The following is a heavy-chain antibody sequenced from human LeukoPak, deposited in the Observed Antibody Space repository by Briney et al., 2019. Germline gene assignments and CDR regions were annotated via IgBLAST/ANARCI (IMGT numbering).Heavy chain of an antibody. V-gene: IGHV4-59*08. CDR2: IFYSGST. CDR1: GGSFSTYY. D-gene: IGHD5-12*01. J-gene: IGHJ5*02. CDR3: ARHRGSGYDTDH. Sequence: SETLSLTCTVSGGSFSTYYWSWFRQPPGKGLEWIGYIFYSGSTNYNPSLKSRVTISIDTSQNQFSLNLRSVTAADTAVYYCARHRGSGYDTDHWGQGMLVTVSS.